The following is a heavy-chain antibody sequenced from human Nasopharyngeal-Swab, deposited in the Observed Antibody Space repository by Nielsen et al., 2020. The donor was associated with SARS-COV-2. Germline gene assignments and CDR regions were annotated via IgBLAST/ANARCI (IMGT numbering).Heavy chain of an antibody. V-gene: IGHV1-3*01. J-gene: IGHJ6*03. Sequence: EWMGWINAGNGNTKYSQKFQGRVTITRDTSASTAYMELSSLRSEDTAVYYCARDPTVTTDYYYYYYMDVWGKGTTVTVSS. CDR2: INAGNGNT. D-gene: IGHD4-17*01. CDR3: ARDPTVTTDYYYYYYMDV.